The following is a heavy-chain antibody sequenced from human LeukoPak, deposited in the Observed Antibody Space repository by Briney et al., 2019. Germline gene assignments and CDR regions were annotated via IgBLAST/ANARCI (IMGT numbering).Heavy chain of an antibody. Sequence: GGSLRLSCMASGSTFDDYAMHWVRQAPGKGLEWVAGISWNSGNIAYADSVKGRFSISRDNAENSVYLQMDGLVSEDTALYYCTKATGYNWNDKDAFDVWGQGAMVTVSS. D-gene: IGHD1-1*01. CDR3: TKATGYNWNDKDAFDV. CDR1: GSTFDDYA. J-gene: IGHJ3*01. CDR2: ISWNSGNI. V-gene: IGHV3-9*01.